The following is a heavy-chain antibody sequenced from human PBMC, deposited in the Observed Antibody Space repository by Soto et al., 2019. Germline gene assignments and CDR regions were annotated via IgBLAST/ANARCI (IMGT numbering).Heavy chain of an antibody. CDR1: RVAFSKFI. CDR2: IIPIFGTA. V-gene: IGHV1-69*13. CDR3: AKVRYSSPMGYYYGMDV. J-gene: IGHJ6*02. D-gene: IGHD6-19*01. Sequence: ASVKVSCKASRVAFSKFIVTWVRQAPGLGLEWVGGIIPIFGTANYAQKFQGRVTITAYESTSTSYMEVNNLRSEDTAVYYCAKVRYSSPMGYYYGMDVWGQGTTVTVSS.